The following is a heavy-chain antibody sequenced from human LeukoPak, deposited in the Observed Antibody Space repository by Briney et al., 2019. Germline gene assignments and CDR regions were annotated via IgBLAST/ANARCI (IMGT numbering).Heavy chain of an antibody. CDR3: ASPPGRRYVDYYMDV. V-gene: IGHV3-21*01. Sequence: KPGGSLRLSCTASGFTFSTYSMTWVRQAPGKGLEWVSFISSSSTYKYYADSVKGRFTISRDNARNSLSLQMNSLRAEDTAVYYCASPPGRRYVDYYMDVWGKGTTVTASS. J-gene: IGHJ6*03. D-gene: IGHD3-9*01. CDR1: GFTFSTYS. CDR2: ISSSSTYK.